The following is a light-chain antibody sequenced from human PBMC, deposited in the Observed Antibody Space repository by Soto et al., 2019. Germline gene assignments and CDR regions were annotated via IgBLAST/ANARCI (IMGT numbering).Light chain of an antibody. CDR3: QQYQSYPYT. CDR1: QSIGTW. CDR2: KAS. Sequence: DIQMTQSPSTLSASVGDRVTLTCRASQSIGTWLAWYQQKPGKAPDLLIYKASGLESGVPSRFSGIGSGTEFTLTISSLQPDDFTTYYCQQYQSYPYTFGQGTKLEIK. V-gene: IGKV1-5*03. J-gene: IGKJ2*01.